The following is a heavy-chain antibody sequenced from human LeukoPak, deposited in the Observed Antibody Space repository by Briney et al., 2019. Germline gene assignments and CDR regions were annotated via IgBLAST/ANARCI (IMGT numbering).Heavy chain of an antibody. D-gene: IGHD2-2*01. CDR1: GDSISSSSSY. Sequence: SETLSLTCTVSGDSISSSSSYWGWIRQPPGKGLEWIVSIYYSGSTYYNTSLKSRVTMSVDTSKNQFSLKLSSVTAADTAVYYCAREPTYCSSTSCYYFDYWGQGTLVTVSS. V-gene: IGHV4-39*07. J-gene: IGHJ4*02. CDR3: AREPTYCSSTSCYYFDY. CDR2: IYYSGST.